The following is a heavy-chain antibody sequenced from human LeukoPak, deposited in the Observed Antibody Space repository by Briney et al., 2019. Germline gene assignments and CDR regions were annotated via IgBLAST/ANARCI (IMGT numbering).Heavy chain of an antibody. CDR3: ARDRRVGYYDSSGYPYEPYYFDY. D-gene: IGHD3-22*01. V-gene: IGHV1-46*01. Sequence: VSVKVSCKASGYTFTSYYMHWVRQAPGQGLEWMGIINPSGGSTSYAQKFQGRVTMTRDTSTSTVYMELSSLRSEDTAVYYCARDRRVGYYDSSGYPYEPYYFDYWGQGTLVTVSS. J-gene: IGHJ4*02. CDR1: GYTFTSYY. CDR2: INPSGGST.